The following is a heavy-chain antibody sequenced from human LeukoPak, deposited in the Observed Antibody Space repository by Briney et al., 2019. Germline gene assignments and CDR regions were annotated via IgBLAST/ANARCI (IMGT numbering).Heavy chain of an antibody. D-gene: IGHD3-3*01. CDR3: ARQGGTIFGVGYYYYYGMDV. CDR2: INHSGST. Sequence: SETLSLTCAVYGGSFSGYYWSWIRQPPGKGLEWIGEINHSGSTNYNPSLKSRVTISVDTSKNQFSLKLSSVTAADTAVYYCARQGGTIFGVGYYYYYGMDVWGQGTTVTVSS. J-gene: IGHJ6*02. CDR1: GGSFSGYY. V-gene: IGHV4-34*01.